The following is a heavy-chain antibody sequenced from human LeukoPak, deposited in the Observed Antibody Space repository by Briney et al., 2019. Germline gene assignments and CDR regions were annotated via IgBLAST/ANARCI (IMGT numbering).Heavy chain of an antibody. CDR3: AGDDYGDNNWFDP. V-gene: IGHV4-38-2*02. Sequence: SETLSLTCAVSGYSISSGYYWGWIRQPPGKGLEWIGSIYHSGSTYYNPSLKSRVTISVDTSKNQFSLKLSSVTAADTAVYYCAGDDYGDNNWFDPWGQGTLVTVSS. J-gene: IGHJ5*02. CDR2: IYHSGST. CDR1: GYSISSGYY. D-gene: IGHD4-17*01.